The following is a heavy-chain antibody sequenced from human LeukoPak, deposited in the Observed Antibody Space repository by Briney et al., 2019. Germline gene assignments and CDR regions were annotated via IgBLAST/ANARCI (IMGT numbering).Heavy chain of an antibody. CDR2: ISGSGGST. CDR3: AKDQRQDYYDSSGYLPDAFDI. CDR1: GFTFSSYA. Sequence: GGPLRLSCAASGFTFSSYAMSWVRQAPGKGLEWVSAISGSGGSTYYADSVKGRFTISRDNSKNTLYLQMNSLRAEDTAVYYCAKDQRQDYYDSSGYLPDAFDIWGQGTMVTVSS. J-gene: IGHJ3*02. D-gene: IGHD3-22*01. V-gene: IGHV3-23*01.